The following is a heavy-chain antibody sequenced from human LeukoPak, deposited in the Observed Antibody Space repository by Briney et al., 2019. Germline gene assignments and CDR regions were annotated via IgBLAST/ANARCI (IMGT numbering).Heavy chain of an antibody. CDR1: GGAIRSHY. V-gene: IGHV4-4*09. CDR3: ARHQEGFFDY. CDR2: IYTSGST. Sequence: PSETLSLTCTVSGGAIRSHYWSWIRQPPGKGLEWIGYIYTSGSTNYNPSLKSRVTISVDTSKNQFSLKLSSVTAADTAVYYCARHQEGFFDYWGQGTLVTVSS. J-gene: IGHJ4*02.